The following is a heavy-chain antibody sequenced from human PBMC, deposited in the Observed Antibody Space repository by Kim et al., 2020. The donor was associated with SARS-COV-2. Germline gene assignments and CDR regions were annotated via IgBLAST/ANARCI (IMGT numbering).Heavy chain of an antibody. Sequence: PPLTSRVTISVDTSKNQVSLKLSSVTAADTAVYYCVRSGSYYNFPLYYFDYWGQGTLVTVSS. V-gene: IGHV4-59*01. J-gene: IGHJ4*02. D-gene: IGHD3-10*01. CDR3: VRSGSYYNFPLYYFDY.